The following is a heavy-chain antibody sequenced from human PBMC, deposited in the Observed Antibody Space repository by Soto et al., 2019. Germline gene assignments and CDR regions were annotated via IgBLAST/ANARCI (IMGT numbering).Heavy chain of an antibody. V-gene: IGHV4-59*08. Sequence: SETLSLTCTVSGGSINSYYWSWIRQSPGKGLEWIGYIHYSGSTNYNPSLKSRVTISVHTSKNQFSLKLSSVTAADTAVYYCARHASYYYMDVWGKGTTVTVSS. D-gene: IGHD3-16*01. J-gene: IGHJ6*03. CDR3: ARHASYYYMDV. CDR2: IHYSGST. CDR1: GGSINSYY.